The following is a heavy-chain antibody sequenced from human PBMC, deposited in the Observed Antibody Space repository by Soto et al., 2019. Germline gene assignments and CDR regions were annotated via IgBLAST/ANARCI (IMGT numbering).Heavy chain of an antibody. CDR2: INHSGST. Sequence: SETLSLTCAVYGGSFSGYYWSWIRQPPGKGLEWIGEINHSGSTNYNPSLKSRVTISVDTSKNQFSLKLSSVTAADTAVYYCARGPPLRYFDWLPLWAFDIWGQGTMVTV. V-gene: IGHV4-34*01. J-gene: IGHJ3*02. CDR1: GGSFSGYY. CDR3: ARGPPLRYFDWLPLWAFDI. D-gene: IGHD3-9*01.